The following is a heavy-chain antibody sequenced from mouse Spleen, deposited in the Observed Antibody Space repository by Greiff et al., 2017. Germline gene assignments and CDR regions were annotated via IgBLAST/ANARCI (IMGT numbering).Heavy chain of an antibody. Sequence: QVQLQQPGAELVRPGTSVKLSCKASGYTFTSYWMHWVKQRPGQGLEWIGVIDPSDSYTNYNQKFKGKATLTVDTSSSTAYMQLSSLTSEDSAVYYCARGGHRGDAMDYWGQGTSVTVSS. V-gene: IGHV1-59*01. CDR1: GYTFTSYW. CDR3: ARGGHRGDAMDY. J-gene: IGHJ4*01. CDR2: IDPSDSYT.